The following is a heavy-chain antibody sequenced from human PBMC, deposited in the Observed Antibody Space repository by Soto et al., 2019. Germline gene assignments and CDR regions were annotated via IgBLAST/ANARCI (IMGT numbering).Heavy chain of an antibody. V-gene: IGHV3-23*01. CDR3: ANYGDSPTFYYYYYYMDV. Sequence: GGSLRLSCAASGFTFSSYAMSWVRQAPGKGLEWVSAISGSGGSTYYADSVKGRFTISRDNSKNTLYLQMNSLRAEDTAVYYCANYGDSPTFYYYYYYMDVWGKGTTVTVSS. CDR2: ISGSGGST. D-gene: IGHD4-17*01. CDR1: GFTFSSYA. J-gene: IGHJ6*03.